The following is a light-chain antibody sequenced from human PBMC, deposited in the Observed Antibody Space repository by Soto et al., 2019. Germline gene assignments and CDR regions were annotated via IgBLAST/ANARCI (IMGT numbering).Light chain of an antibody. J-gene: IGKJ1*01. CDR1: QSVGKNY. V-gene: IGKV3-20*01. CDR2: DAS. CDR3: HQYADSPRT. Sequence: EIVLTQSPGTLSLSTGERATLSCRASQSVGKNYLACYQQKPGQAPRFLIYDASSRASGIPDRFSGSGSGTDFTLTISRQEPEDFALYYCHQYADSPRTFGQVTNEEIK.